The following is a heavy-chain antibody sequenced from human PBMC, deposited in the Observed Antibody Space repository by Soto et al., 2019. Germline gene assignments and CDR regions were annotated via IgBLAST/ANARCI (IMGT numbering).Heavy chain of an antibody. V-gene: IGHV3-23*01. Sequence: EVQLLESGGGLVQPGGSLRLSCVASGFNFNFYAMSWVRRAPGKGLEWVSAISGSGSGTFYSDSVKGRFTISRDNAKNTLFLEMNSLRPEEAAVYYCAKDRIQDCTSSSCYRGGDSWGQGTLVTVSS. J-gene: IGHJ4*02. D-gene: IGHD2-2*01. CDR1: GFNFNFYA. CDR2: ISGSGSGT. CDR3: AKDRIQDCTSSSCYRGGDS.